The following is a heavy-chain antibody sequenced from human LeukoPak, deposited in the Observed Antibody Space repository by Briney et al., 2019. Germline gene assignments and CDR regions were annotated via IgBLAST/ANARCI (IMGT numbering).Heavy chain of an antibody. V-gene: IGHV4-59*08. J-gene: IGHJ6*02. CDR3: ARHALNYYYGKDI. CDR2: IYYTGGT. Sequence: SETLSLTCTVSGDSISPDYWSWIRQPPGKGLEWIAQIYYTGGTDSYNPSLKSRVTISVDTSNNHLSLRLSSVTAADTAVYFCARHALNYYYGKDIWGQGTTVTVSS. CDR1: GDSISPDY.